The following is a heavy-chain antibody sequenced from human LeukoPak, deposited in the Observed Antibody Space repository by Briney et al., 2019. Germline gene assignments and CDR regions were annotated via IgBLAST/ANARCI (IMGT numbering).Heavy chain of an antibody. J-gene: IGHJ4*02. CDR1: GFTFSSYW. CDR3: AREDGGIKGGGYYFDY. V-gene: IGHV3-7*01. CDR2: IKQDGSEK. Sequence: GGSLRLSCAASGFTFSSYWMSWVRQAPGKGLEWVANIKQDGSEKYYVDSVKGRFTISRDNAKNSLYLQMNSLRAEDTAVYYCAREDGGIKGGGYYFDYWGQGTLVTVSS. D-gene: IGHD2-15*01.